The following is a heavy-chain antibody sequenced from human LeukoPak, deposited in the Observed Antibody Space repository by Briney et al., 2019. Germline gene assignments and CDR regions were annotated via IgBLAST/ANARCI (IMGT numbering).Heavy chain of an antibody. J-gene: IGHJ4*02. CDR3: ARGAVGGYYGYYFDY. D-gene: IGHD3-3*01. V-gene: IGHV3-30-3*01. Sequence: PGRSLTLSCAASGFTFSSYAMHWVRQAPGKGLEWVSVISYDGSNKYYADSVKGRFTISRDNSKNTLYLQMNSLRAEDTAVYYCARGAVGGYYGYYFDYWGQGTLVTVSS. CDR2: ISYDGSNK. CDR1: GFTFSSYA.